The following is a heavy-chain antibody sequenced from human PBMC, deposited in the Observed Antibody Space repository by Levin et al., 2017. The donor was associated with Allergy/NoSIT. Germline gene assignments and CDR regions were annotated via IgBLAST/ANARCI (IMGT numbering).Heavy chain of an antibody. CDR3: ASRTYRA. D-gene: IGHD3-16*02. V-gene: IGHV4-39*01. J-gene: IGHJ5*02. CDR1: GGSISSSTYY. CDR2: IFYSGGT. Sequence: SQTLSLTCTVSGGSISSSTYYWGWIRQPPGKGLEWIGSIFYSGGTYYNPSLRSRITISVDTSKNQFSLKLRSVTAADTAVYYSASRTYRAWGQGTLVTVAS.